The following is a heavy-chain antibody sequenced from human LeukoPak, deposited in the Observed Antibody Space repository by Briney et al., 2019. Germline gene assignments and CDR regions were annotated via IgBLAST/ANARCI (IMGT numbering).Heavy chain of an antibody. CDR2: INHSGST. CDR3: ARRRSPYSSSSLRWFDP. J-gene: IGHJ5*02. CDR1: GGSFSGYY. D-gene: IGHD6-6*01. V-gene: IGHV4-34*01. Sequence: TSETPSLTCAVYGGSFSGYYWSWIRQPPGKGLEWIGEINHSGSTNYNPSLKSRVTISVDTSKNQFSLKLSSVTAADTAVYYCARRRSPYSSSSLRWFDPWGQGTLVTVSS.